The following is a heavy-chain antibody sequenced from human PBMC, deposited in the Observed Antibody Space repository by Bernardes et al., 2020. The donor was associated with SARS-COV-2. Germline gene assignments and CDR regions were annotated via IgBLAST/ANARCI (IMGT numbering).Heavy chain of an antibody. J-gene: IGHJ6*02. D-gene: IGHD2-21*02. Sequence: GGSLRLSCEASGFTFNSYGMHWVRQAPGRGPAWVALTTYERGIEFYADSVKGRFSISRDSSKNTLHLQMNSLRAEDTAVYYCARDWTFAHFGKYVGRDFHGMDVWGQGTTVSVSS. CDR1: GFTFNSYG. CDR3: ARDWTFAHFGKYVGRDFHGMDV. V-gene: IGHV3-33*05. CDR2: TTYERGIE.